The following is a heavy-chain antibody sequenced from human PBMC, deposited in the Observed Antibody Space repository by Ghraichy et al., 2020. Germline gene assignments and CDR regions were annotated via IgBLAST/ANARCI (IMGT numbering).Heavy chain of an antibody. CDR1: GGSFSGYY. Sequence: SETLSLTCAVYGGSFSGYYWSWIRQPPGKGLEWIGEINHSGSTNYNPSLKSRVTISVDTSKNQFSLKLSSVTAADTAVYYCARCKRKFDPWGQGTLVTVSS. CDR2: INHSGST. J-gene: IGHJ5*02. CDR3: ARCKRKFDP. V-gene: IGHV4-34*01.